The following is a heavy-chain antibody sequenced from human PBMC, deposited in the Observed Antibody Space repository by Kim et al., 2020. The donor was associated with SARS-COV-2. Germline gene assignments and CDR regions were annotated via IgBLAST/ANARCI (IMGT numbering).Heavy chain of an antibody. J-gene: IGHJ4*02. CDR3: VREWKY. Sequence: RSSTIHYADSGKGRFTISRDKAKNSLYLQMNSMRDEETAVYFCVREWKYWGQGILVTVSS. D-gene: IGHD1-1*01. V-gene: IGHV3-48*02. CDR2: RSSTI.